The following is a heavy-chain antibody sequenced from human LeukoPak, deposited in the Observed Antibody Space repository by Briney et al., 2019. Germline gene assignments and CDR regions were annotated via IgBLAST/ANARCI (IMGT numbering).Heavy chain of an antibody. CDR2: YHHGGST. J-gene: IGHJ2*01. V-gene: IGHV4-39*01. CDR1: GGAISSSSHY. Sequence: PSETLSLTCTVSGGAISSSSHYWGWIRQPPGKGLEWIGSYHHGGSTVYNPSLKSRVAISVDTSRNQFSLKLNSVTASDTAVYYCARNTTVTDWYFDLRGRGTLVPVSS. CDR3: ARNTTVTDWYFDL. D-gene: IGHD4-17*01.